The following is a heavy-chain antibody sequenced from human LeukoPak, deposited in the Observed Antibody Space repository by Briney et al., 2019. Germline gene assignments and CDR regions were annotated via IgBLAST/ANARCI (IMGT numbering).Heavy chain of an antibody. CDR2: IWYDGSNK. CDR3: ARSLGELSLPDY. J-gene: IGHJ4*02. V-gene: IGHV3-33*01. Sequence: GGSLRLSCAASGFTFSSYGMHWVRQAPGKGLEWVAVIWYDGSNKYYADSVKGRFTISRDNSKNTLYLQMNSLRAEDTAVYYCARSLGELSLPDYWGQGTLVTVSS. D-gene: IGHD3-16*02. CDR1: GFTFSSYG.